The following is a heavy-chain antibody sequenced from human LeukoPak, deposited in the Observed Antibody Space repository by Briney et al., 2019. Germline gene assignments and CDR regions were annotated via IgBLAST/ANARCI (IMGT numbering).Heavy chain of an antibody. Sequence: GGSLRLSCAASGFTFSSYWMNWARQAPGKGLEWVASINHNGNVNYYVDSVKGGFTISRDNAKNSLYLQMSNLRAEDTAAYFCARGGGLDVWGQGATVTVSS. D-gene: IGHD3-16*01. J-gene: IGHJ6*02. CDR3: ARGGGLDV. CDR2: INHNGNVN. V-gene: IGHV3-7*03. CDR1: GFTFSSYW.